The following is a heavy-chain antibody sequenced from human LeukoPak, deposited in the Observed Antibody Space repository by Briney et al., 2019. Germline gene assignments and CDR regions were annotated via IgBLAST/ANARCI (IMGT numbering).Heavy chain of an antibody. J-gene: IGHJ4*02. D-gene: IGHD3-3*01. Sequence: SETLSLTCAVSGYSISSGYYWGWIRQPPGKGLEWMGSIYHSGSTYYNPSLKSRVTISVDTSKNQFSLKLSSVTAADTAVYYCARLDYDHFFDYWGQGTLVTVSS. CDR3: ARLDYDHFFDY. V-gene: IGHV4-38-2*01. CDR1: GYSISSGYY. CDR2: IYHSGST.